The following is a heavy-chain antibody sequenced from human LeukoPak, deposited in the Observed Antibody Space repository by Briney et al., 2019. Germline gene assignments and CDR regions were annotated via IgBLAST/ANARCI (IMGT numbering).Heavy chain of an antibody. Sequence: GGSLRLSCAASGFTFSSYGMSWVRQAPGTGLEWVSAISGSGGSTYYADSVKGRFTISRDNSNNTLYLQMNSVRAEDTAVYYCAKGRRGSSYVHYFDTWGQGTLVIVSS. CDR2: ISGSGGST. J-gene: IGHJ1*01. CDR3: AKGRRGSSYVHYFDT. D-gene: IGHD3-22*01. V-gene: IGHV3-23*01. CDR1: GFTFSSYG.